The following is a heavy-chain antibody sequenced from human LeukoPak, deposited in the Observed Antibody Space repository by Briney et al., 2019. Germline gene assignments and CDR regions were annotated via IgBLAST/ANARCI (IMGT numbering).Heavy chain of an antibody. CDR3: APYCSSTSCYGEKGWFDP. CDR2: IYYSGST. J-gene: IGHJ5*02. V-gene: IGHV4-59*01. Sequence: SETLSLTCTVSGGSISSYYWSWIRQPPGKGLEWIGYIYYSGSTNYNPSLKSRVTISVDTSRNQFSLKLSSVTAADTAVYYCAPYCSSTSCYGEKGWFDPWGQGTLVTVSS. CDR1: GGSISSYY. D-gene: IGHD2-2*01.